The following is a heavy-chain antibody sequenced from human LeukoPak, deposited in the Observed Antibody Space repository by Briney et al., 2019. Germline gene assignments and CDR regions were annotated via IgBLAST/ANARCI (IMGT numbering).Heavy chain of an antibody. V-gene: IGHV4-39*07. CDR3: ARGGQQLGY. CDR1: GGSISSSNYF. J-gene: IGHJ4*02. CDR2: IYYSGST. Sequence: SETLSLTCTISGGSISSSNYFWGWIRQPPEKGLEWIGNIYYSGSTYYNPSLKSRVTISVDTSKNQFSLKLSSVTAADTAVYYCARGGQQLGYWGQGTLVTVSS. D-gene: IGHD6-13*01.